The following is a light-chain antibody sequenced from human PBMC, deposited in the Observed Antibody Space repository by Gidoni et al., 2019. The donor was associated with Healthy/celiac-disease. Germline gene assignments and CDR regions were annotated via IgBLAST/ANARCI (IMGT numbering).Light chain of an antibody. CDR2: GNS. CDR3: QSYDSSLSGFYV. Sequence: QPVLTQPPSVAGAPGPMVTICCTGSSSNIGAGYDVHWYQPLPGTAPKLLIYGNSNRPSGVPDRFSGSKSGTSASLAITGLQAEDEADYYCQSYDSSLSGFYVFGTGTKVTVL. CDR1: SSNIGAGYD. J-gene: IGLJ1*01. V-gene: IGLV1-40*01.